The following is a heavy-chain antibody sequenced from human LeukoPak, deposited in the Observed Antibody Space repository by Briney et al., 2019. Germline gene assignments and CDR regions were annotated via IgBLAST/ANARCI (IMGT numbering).Heavy chain of an antibody. CDR1: GFTFSSFA. V-gene: IGHV3-33*08. Sequence: GGSLRLSCVASGFTFSSFAIHWVRQGPGKGLEWVAVIWYDGSKTYYADSVKGRFTISRDDSKNTLYLQMNSLRVEDTAVYYCAREGFDPWGQGTLVTVSS. J-gene: IGHJ5*02. CDR3: AREGFDP. CDR2: IWYDGSKT.